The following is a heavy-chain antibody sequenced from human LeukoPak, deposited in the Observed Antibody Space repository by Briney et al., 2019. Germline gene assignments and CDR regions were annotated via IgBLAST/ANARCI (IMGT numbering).Heavy chain of an antibody. V-gene: IGHV3-21*06. CDR2: ISGSGKNI. CDR1: GFTFSTYS. Sequence: GGSLRLSCAASGFTFSTYSMNWVRQAPGRGLEWVSYISGSGKNIYYADSVKGRFTISRDNANNSLYLQMNSLRAEDTAAYYCARSPYYDSSGYYAYWGQGTLVTVSS. D-gene: IGHD3-22*01. J-gene: IGHJ4*02. CDR3: ARSPYYDSSGYYAY.